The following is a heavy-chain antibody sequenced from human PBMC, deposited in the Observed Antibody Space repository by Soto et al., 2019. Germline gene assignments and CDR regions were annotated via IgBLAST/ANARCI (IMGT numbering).Heavy chain of an antibody. V-gene: IGHV3-23*01. J-gene: IGHJ6*02. CDR2: LSASGATT. Sequence: EVQLLESGGGLVQPGGSLRLSCAASGFTFSTYAMTWVRQAPGKGLKWVSALSASGATTYHADSVKGRFTISRDNSENTLYLQMNSLRAEDTAVYYCAKGLSGSQYYYYVMDVLGQGTTVTVSS. D-gene: IGHD1-26*01. CDR3: AKGLSGSQYYYYVMDV. CDR1: GFTFSTYA.